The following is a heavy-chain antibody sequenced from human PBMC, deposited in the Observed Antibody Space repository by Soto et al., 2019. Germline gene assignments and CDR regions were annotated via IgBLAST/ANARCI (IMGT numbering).Heavy chain of an antibody. J-gene: IGHJ6*03. V-gene: IGHV3-23*01. CDR2: ISGSGGNT. D-gene: IGHD2-15*01. CDR1: EFPFNIYA. Sequence: GGSLRLSCAASEFPFNIYAMSWVRQAPGKGLEWVSAISGSGGNTYYADTVKGRFTISRDNSKNSLYVQMNSLRAEDTAIYYCVNGIYYYMDVWGKGTTVTVSS. CDR3: VNGIYYYMDV.